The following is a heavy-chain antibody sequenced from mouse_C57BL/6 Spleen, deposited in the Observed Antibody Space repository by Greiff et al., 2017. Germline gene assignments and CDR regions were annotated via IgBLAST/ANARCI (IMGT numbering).Heavy chain of an antibody. V-gene: IGHV1-82*01. J-gene: IGHJ3*01. CDR2: IYPGDGDT. D-gene: IGHD2-4*01. Sequence: VQLQQSGPELVKPGASVKISCKASGYAFSSSWMNWVKQRPGKGLEWIGRIYPGDGDTNYNGKFKGKATLTADKYSSTAYMQISTLTSEYSAVYICARPYDFYGCAYWGEVTLVTVSA. CDR1: GYAFSSSW. CDR3: ARPYDFYGCAY.